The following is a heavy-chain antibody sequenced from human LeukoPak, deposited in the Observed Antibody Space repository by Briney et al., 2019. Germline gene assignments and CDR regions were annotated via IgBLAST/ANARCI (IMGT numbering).Heavy chain of an antibody. CDR1: GYTFTSYG. Sequence: ASVKVSCKASGYTFTSYGITWVRQAPGPGREWMGWISAYNGNTNYAQKLQGRVNMTTDTSTSTAYMELRSLRSDDTAVYYCAKDRLWFGELSLYGMDVWGQGTTVTVSS. V-gene: IGHV1-18*01. J-gene: IGHJ6*02. D-gene: IGHD3-10*01. CDR2: ISAYNGNT. CDR3: AKDRLWFGELSLYGMDV.